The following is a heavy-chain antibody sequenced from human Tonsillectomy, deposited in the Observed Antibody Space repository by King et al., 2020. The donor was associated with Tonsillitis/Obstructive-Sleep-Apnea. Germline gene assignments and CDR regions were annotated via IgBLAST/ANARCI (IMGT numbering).Heavy chain of an antibody. V-gene: IGHV1-46*01. D-gene: IGHD4-23*01. CDR1: GYTFTSYY. Sequence: VQLVESGAEVKKPGASVKVSCKASGYTFTSYYMHWVRQAPGQGLEWMGIINPSDGSTSYPQKFQGRVTMTWDTSTSTVYMELSSLRSEDTAVYYCARDVVMYGGNSEGFDYWGQGTLVTVSS. J-gene: IGHJ4*02. CDR2: INPSDGST. CDR3: ARDVVMYGGNSEGFDY.